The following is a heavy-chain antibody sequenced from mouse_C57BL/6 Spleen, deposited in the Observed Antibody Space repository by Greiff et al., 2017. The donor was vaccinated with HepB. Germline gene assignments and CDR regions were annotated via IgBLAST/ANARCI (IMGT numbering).Heavy chain of an antibody. J-gene: IGHJ4*01. V-gene: IGHV1-26*01. CDR1: GYTFTDYY. CDR2: INPNNGGT. CDR3: ARSQPIYSNYDYAMDY. D-gene: IGHD2-5*01. Sequence: VQLQQSGPELVKPGASVKISCKASGYTFTDYYMNWVKQSHGKSLEWIGDINPNNGGTSYNQKFKGKATLTVDKSSSTAYMELRSLTSEDSAVYYCARSQPIYSNYDYAMDYWGQGTSVTVSS.